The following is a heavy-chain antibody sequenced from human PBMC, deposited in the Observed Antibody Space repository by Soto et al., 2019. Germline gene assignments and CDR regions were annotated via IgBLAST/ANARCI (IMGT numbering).Heavy chain of an antibody. CDR3: ATLTSYCSSTSCQNWFDP. J-gene: IGHJ5*02. V-gene: IGHV1-24*01. Sequence: GASVKVSCKVSGYTLTELSMHWVRQAPGKRLEWMGGFDPEDGETIYAQKFQGRVTMTEDTSTDTAYMELSSLRSEDTAVYYCATLTSYCSSTSCQNWFDPWGQGTLVTVSS. CDR2: FDPEDGET. D-gene: IGHD2-2*01. CDR1: GYTLTELS.